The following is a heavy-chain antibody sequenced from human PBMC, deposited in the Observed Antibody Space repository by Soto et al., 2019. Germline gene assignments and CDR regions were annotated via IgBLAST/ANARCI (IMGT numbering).Heavy chain of an antibody. V-gene: IGHV4-59*08. Sequence: SETLPLTCTVSGGSISSYYWSWIRQPPGKGLEWIGYIYYSGSTNYNPSLKSRVTISVDTSKNQFSLKLSSVTAADTAVYYCARQLERRQVDYWGQGTLVTVS. CDR1: GGSISSYY. CDR2: IYYSGST. J-gene: IGHJ4*02. D-gene: IGHD1-1*01. CDR3: ARQLERRQVDY.